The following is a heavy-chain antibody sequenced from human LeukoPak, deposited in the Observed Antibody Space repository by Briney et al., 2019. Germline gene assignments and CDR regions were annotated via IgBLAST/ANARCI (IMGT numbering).Heavy chain of an antibody. D-gene: IGHD5-24*01. V-gene: IGHV1-8*01. Sequence: ASVKVSCKTSGYTFTSYDIDWGRQATGQGLEWMGWMTPNSGNAGYAQKFQGRVTMTGNTSISTAYLELSSLRSEDTAEYYCVRGDGYMEVWDYWGQGTLVTVSS. CDR3: VRGDGYMEVWDY. CDR1: GYTFTSYD. J-gene: IGHJ4*02. CDR2: MTPNSGNA.